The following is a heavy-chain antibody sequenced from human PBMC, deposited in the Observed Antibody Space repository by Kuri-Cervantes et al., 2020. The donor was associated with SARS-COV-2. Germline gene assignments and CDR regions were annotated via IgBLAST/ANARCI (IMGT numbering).Heavy chain of an antibody. CDR3: VRGHHDFWSGYYGNWFDP. CDR2: ISNGSSTI. D-gene: IGHD3-3*01. Sequence: GESLKISCAASGFTFSNFEMNWVRQAPGKGLEWVSYISNGSSTIYHADSVKGRFTVSRDNAKNSLYLQMDSLRVEDTVVYYCVRGHHDFWSGYYGNWFDPWGQGTLVTVSS. J-gene: IGHJ5*02. CDR1: GFTFSNFE. V-gene: IGHV3-48*03.